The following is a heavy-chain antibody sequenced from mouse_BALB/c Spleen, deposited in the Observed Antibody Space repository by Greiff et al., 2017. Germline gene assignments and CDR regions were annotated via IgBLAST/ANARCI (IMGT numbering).Heavy chain of an antibody. V-gene: IGHV7-1*02. CDR3: ARELGQGYFDY. CDR2: SRNKANDYTT. J-gene: IGHJ2*01. Sequence: EVMLVESGGGLVQPGGSLRLSCATSGFTFSDFYMEWVRQPPGKRLEWIAASRNKANDYTTEYSASVKGRFIVSRDTSQSILYLQMNALRAEDTAIYYCARELGQGYFDYWGQGTTLTVSS. CDR1: GFTFSDFY. D-gene: IGHD4-1*01.